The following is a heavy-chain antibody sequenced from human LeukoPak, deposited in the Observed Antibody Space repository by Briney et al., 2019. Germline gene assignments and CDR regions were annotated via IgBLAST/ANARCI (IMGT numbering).Heavy chain of an antibody. Sequence: GGSLRLSCAASGFTVSTNYMTWVRQAPGKGLEWVAFISYDGSKRYYGDSVRGRFTISRDNSRNTVYLQMNSLRPEDTAVYYCAKESPDYGDQWGGYSWFDPWGQGTPVIVSS. CDR2: ISYDGSKR. CDR3: AKESPDYGDQWGGYSWFDP. D-gene: IGHD4/OR15-4a*01. J-gene: IGHJ5*02. V-gene: IGHV3-30*18. CDR1: GFTVSTNY.